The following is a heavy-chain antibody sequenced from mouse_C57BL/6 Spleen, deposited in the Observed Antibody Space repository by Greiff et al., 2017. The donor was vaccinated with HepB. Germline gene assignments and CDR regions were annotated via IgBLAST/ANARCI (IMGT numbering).Heavy chain of an antibody. Sequence: EVQLVESGGGLVKPGGSLKLSCAASGFTFSSYAMSWVRQTPEKRLEWVATISDGGSYTYYPDNVKGRFTISRDNAKNNLYLQMSHLKSEDTAMYYCARDEPRYYGSSYVAYGGQGTLVTVSA. D-gene: IGHD1-1*01. CDR1: GFTFSSYA. CDR3: ARDEPRYYGSSYVAY. CDR2: ISDGGSYT. J-gene: IGHJ3*01. V-gene: IGHV5-4*01.